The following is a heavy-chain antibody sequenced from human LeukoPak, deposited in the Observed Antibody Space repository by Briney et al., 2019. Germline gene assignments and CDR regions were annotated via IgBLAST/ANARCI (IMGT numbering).Heavy chain of an antibody. CDR1: GGSISSSSYY. CDR2: IYYSGST. D-gene: IGHD3-3*01. Sequence: SETLSLTCTVSGGSISSSSYYWGWIRQPPGKGLEWIGSIYYSGSTYYNPSLKNRVTISVDTSKNQFSLKLSSVTAADTAVYFCAREVLVSNWLDPWGQGAPVTVSS. CDR3: AREVLVSNWLDP. J-gene: IGHJ5*02. V-gene: IGHV4-39*07.